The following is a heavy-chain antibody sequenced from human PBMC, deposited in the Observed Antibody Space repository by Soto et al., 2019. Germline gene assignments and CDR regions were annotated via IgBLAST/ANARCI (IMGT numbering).Heavy chain of an antibody. J-gene: IGHJ4*02. CDR2: ISYSGST. CDR1: GGSISSGNYY. CDR3: ATMGTPATGLYYFDY. V-gene: IGHV4-30-4*01. Sequence: QVQLQESGPGLVKPSQTLSLTCTVSGGSISSGNYYWSWIRQPPGKGLEWIGFISYSGSTYYSLSLKGRVTISVDTAKNQFSLNLSFVTAPDTAVYYCATMGTPATGLYYFDYWGQGTLVTVSS. D-gene: IGHD5-18*01.